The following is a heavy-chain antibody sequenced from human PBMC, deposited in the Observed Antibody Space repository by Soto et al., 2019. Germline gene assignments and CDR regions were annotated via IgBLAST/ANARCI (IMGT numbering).Heavy chain of an antibody. Sequence: EVQLVESGGGLVQPGGSLRLSCAASGFTVSSNYMSWVRQAPGKGLEWVSVIYSGGSTYYADSVKGRFTISRHNSKNTRYLQMNRLRAEDTGWYYCARCTSGCYCWCYVDYWGQGTLVTVSS. CDR2: IYSGGST. CDR1: GFTVSSNY. J-gene: IGHJ4*02. CDR3: ARCTSGCYCWCYVDY. D-gene: IGHD2-8*02. V-gene: IGHV3-53*04.